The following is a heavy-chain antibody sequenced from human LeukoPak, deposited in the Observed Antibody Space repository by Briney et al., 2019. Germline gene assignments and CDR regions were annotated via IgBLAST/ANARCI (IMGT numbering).Heavy chain of an antibody. CDR3: AKRIGGVNSFDH. J-gene: IGHJ4*02. CDR1: GFTFSSYA. CDR2: ISCSSDTT. Sequence: GGSLTLSCAGSGFTFSSYAMSWVRHDPGKGMYWVSVISCSSDTTYYADSVKGRFIISRDNSKNTLYLQMNSLRAEDTAVYYCAKRIGGVNSFDHWGQGTLVTVSS. D-gene: IGHD3-16*01. V-gene: IGHV3-23*01.